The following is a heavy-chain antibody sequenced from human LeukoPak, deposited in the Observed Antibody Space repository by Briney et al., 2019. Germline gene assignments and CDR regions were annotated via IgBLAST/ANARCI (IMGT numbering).Heavy chain of an antibody. CDR1: GYSISSGYY. CDR3: ARTSSSGLVGGYYFDY. V-gene: IGHV4-38-2*02. D-gene: IGHD6-19*01. Sequence: SETLSLTCIVSGYSISSGYYWGWIRQPPGKGLQWIGSIHHSGSTYYNPSLKSRVTISVDTSKNQFSLKLSSVTAADTAVYYCARTSSSGLVGGYYFDYWGQGTLVTVSS. CDR2: IHHSGST. J-gene: IGHJ4*02.